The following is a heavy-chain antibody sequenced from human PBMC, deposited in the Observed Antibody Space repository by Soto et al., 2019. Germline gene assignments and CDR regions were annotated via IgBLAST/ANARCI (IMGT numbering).Heavy chain of an antibody. CDR2: VYWDDDK. CDR3: AHNGGFGYPES. Sequence: QITLKESGPMLVKPTQALTLTCTCSGFSLTTSGVGVGWIRQPPGKALEWLALVYWDDDKRYSPSLTNRLTLSMDTSKKPVVWTLTNVDPTDTGTYFCAHNGGFGYPESWGQGSMVTVSS. J-gene: IGHJ5*02. D-gene: IGHD5-18*01. V-gene: IGHV2-5*02. CDR1: GFSLTTSGVG.